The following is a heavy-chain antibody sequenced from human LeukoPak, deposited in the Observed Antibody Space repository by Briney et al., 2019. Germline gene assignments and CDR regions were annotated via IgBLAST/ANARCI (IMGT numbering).Heavy chain of an antibody. J-gene: IGHJ6*02. CDR2: ISGRGGST. Sequence: GGSLRLSCAASGFTFSSYAMSWVRQAPGKGLEWVSAISGRGGSTYYADSVKGRFTISRDNSKNTLYLQMNSLRAEDTAVYYCARDHLGYCSSTSCLRNYGMDVWGQGTTVTVSS. V-gene: IGHV3-23*01. CDR3: ARDHLGYCSSTSCLRNYGMDV. CDR1: GFTFSSYA. D-gene: IGHD2-2*01.